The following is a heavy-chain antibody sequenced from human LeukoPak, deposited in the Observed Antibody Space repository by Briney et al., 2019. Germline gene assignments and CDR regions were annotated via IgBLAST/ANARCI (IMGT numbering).Heavy chain of an antibody. CDR2: ISSNGGST. J-gene: IGHJ4*02. D-gene: IGHD2-2*02. Sequence: GGSLRLSCAASGFTFSSYAMHWVRQAPGKGLEYVSAISSNGGSTYYANSVKGRFTISRDNSTNTLYLQMGSLRAEDMAVYYCARGGLDIVVVPAAIDFDYWGQGTLVTVSS. V-gene: IGHV3-64*01. CDR3: ARGGLDIVVVPAAIDFDY. CDR1: GFTFSSYA.